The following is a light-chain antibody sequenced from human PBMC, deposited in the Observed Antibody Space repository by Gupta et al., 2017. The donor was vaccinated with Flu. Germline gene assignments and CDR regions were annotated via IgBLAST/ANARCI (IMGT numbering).Light chain of an antibody. V-gene: IGLV1-40*01. CDR1: SSNIGAGYD. Sequence: TISCTGSSSNIGAGYDVHWYQQLPGTAPKLLIYGNSNRPSGVPDRFSGSKSGTSASLAITGLQAEDEADYYGQSYDSSLSGSRVFGGGTKLTVL. CDR2: GNS. J-gene: IGLJ3*02. CDR3: QSYDSSLSGSRV.